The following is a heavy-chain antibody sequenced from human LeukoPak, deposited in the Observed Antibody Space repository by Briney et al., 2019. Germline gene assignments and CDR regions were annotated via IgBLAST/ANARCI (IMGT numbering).Heavy chain of an antibody. CDR3: ARHLTQVLFDI. V-gene: IGHV4-34*01. J-gene: IGHJ3*02. Sequence: PSETLSLTCAIYGGSFSGYQWSWIRQPPGKGLEWIGSIYHSGSTYYNPSLKSRVTISVDTSKNQFSLKLRSVTAADTAVYYCARHLTQVLFDIWGQGTMVTVSS. CDR1: GGSFSGYQ. D-gene: IGHD4/OR15-4a*01. CDR2: IYHSGST.